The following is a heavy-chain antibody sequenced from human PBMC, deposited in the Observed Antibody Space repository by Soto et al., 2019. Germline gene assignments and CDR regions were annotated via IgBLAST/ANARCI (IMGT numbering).Heavy chain of an antibody. D-gene: IGHD3-10*01. Sequence: SETLSFTCTVSGGSISSGGYYWSWIRQHPGKGLEWIGYIYYSGSTYYNPSLKSRVTISVDTSKNQFSLKLSSVTAADTAVYYCASQEYYYGSGGRYGFDPWGQGTLVTVSS. V-gene: IGHV4-31*03. CDR2: IYYSGST. CDR3: ASQEYYYGSGGRYGFDP. J-gene: IGHJ5*02. CDR1: GGSISSGGYY.